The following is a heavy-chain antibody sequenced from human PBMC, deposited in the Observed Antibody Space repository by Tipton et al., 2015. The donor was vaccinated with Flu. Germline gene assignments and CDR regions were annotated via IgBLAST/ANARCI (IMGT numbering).Heavy chain of an antibody. J-gene: IGHJ4*02. V-gene: IGHV1-18*01. Sequence: QLVQSGAEVKKPGASVKVSCKASGYTFTRYGISWVRQAPGQGLEWMGRISGYNGNTSYGQKFQCRVTVTTDTSTSTVYMEVRRLRSDDTAVYYCASAADTIFGVPPLFDSWGQGTLVIVSS. CDR3: ASAADTIFGVPPLFDS. CDR1: GYTFTRYG. CDR2: ISGYNGNT. D-gene: IGHD3-3*01.